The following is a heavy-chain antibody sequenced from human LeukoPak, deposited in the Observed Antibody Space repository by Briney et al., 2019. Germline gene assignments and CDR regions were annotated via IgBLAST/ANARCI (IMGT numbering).Heavy chain of an antibody. V-gene: IGHV3-23*01. Sequence: GGSLRLSCAASGFTFSSYAMSWVRQAPGKGLGWVSAISGSGGSTYYADSVKGRFTISRDNSKNTLYLQMNSLRAEDTAVYYCAKLSGSYYFGYWGQGTLVTVSS. D-gene: IGHD1-26*01. CDR3: AKLSGSYYFGY. CDR2: ISGSGGST. J-gene: IGHJ4*02. CDR1: GFTFSSYA.